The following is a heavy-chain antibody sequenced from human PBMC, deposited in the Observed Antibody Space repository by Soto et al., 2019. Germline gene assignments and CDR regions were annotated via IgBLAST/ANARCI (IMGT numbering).Heavy chain of an antibody. V-gene: IGHV3-23*01. CDR2: ISSNGDNS. J-gene: IGHJ4*02. CDR1: GFTFSTYA. Sequence: GGSLRLSCAASGFTFSTYAMSWVRQAPGKGLEWLVGISSNGDNSYYADSVKGRFTVSRDNSKGTLYLQMNNLRAEDTAVYYCADGGEWSFNFVYWGPGTLVTVSS. D-gene: IGHD3-3*01. CDR3: ADGGEWSFNFVY.